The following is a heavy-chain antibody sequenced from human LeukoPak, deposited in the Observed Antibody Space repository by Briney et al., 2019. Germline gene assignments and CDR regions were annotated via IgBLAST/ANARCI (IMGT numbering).Heavy chain of an antibody. D-gene: IGHD5/OR15-5a*01. J-gene: IGHJ4*02. V-gene: IGHV3-23*01. Sequence: PGGSLRLSCAASGFTFSSYAMSWVRQAPGKGLEWVSAISGPAGSWDYADSVKGRFTISRDNSKNTLFLPMNSLRAEDTAIYYCAKKVGLVSAPLYYFDVWGQGTLVTVSS. CDR2: ISGPAGSW. CDR1: GFTFSSYA. CDR3: AKKVGLVSAPLYYFDV.